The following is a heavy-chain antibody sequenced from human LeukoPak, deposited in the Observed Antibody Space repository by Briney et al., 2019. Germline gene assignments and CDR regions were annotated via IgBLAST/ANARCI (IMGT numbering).Heavy chain of an antibody. J-gene: IGHJ5*02. V-gene: IGHV4-30-2*01. Sequence: PSETLSLTCTVSGGSISSGDYYWSWIRQPPGKGLEWIGYIYHSGSTYYNPSLKSRVTISVDRSKNQFSLKLSSVTAADTAVYYCARDRRYCSSTSCYGGFDPWGQGTLVTVSS. CDR1: GGSISSGDYY. CDR3: ARDRRYCSSTSCYGGFDP. CDR2: IYHSGST. D-gene: IGHD2-2*01.